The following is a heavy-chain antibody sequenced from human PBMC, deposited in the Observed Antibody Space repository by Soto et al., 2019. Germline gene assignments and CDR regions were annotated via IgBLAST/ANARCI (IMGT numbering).Heavy chain of an antibody. CDR2: ISYDGSNK. CDR3: AREDCSSTSCYAWYPKPFFFPAGPNDY. V-gene: IGHV3-30-3*01. J-gene: IGHJ4*02. CDR1: GFTFSSYA. D-gene: IGHD2-2*01. Sequence: QVQLVESGGGVVQPGRSLRLSCAASGFTFSSYAMHWVRQAPGKGLEWVAVISYDGSNKYYADSVKGRFTISRDNSKNTLYLQMNSLRAEDTAVYYCAREDCSSTSCYAWYPKPFFFPAGPNDYWGQGTLVTVSS.